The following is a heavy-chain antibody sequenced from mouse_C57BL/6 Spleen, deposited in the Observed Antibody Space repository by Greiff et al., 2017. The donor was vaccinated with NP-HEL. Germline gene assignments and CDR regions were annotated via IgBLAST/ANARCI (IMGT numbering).Heavy chain of an antibody. CDR1: GYTFTSYW. CDR3: ATYYGYDYAMDY. Sequence: QVQLQQSGAELAKPGASVKLTCKASGYTFTSYWMHWVNQRPGQGLEWIGYINPSSGYTKYNQKFKDRATLTADKSSSTAYMQLSSLTYEDSAVYYCATYYGYDYAMDYWGQGTSVTVSS. CDR2: INPSSGYT. V-gene: IGHV1-7*01. D-gene: IGHD2-9*01. J-gene: IGHJ4*01.